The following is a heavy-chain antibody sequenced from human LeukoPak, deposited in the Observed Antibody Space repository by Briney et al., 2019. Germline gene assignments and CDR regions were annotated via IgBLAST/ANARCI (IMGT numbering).Heavy chain of an antibody. J-gene: IGHJ3*02. CDR3: ARGLFLSGYLDAFDI. V-gene: IGHV3-53*01. CDR2: IYNDGRT. D-gene: IGHD3-22*01. Sequence: QAGGSLRLSCAASGFTVNNKYMTWVRQAPGKGLEWVSLIYNDGRTYYADSVKGRCTISRDNLKNVLYLQMNSLKVEDTALYYCARGLFLSGYLDAFDIWGQGTVVTVSS. CDR1: GFTVNNKY.